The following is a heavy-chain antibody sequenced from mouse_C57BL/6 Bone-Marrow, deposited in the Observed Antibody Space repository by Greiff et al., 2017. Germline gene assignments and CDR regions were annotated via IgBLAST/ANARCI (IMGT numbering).Heavy chain of an antibody. CDR2: IWGDGST. J-gene: IGHJ4*01. CDR3: ASITLYYAMDY. CDR1: GFSLTSYG. D-gene: IGHD1-1*01. Sequence: QVQLQQSGPGLVAPSQSLSITCPVSGFSLTSYGVSWVRQPPGKGLEWLGVIWGDGSTNYHSALISRLSISKDNSKSQVFLKLNSLQTEDTATYYGASITLYYAMDYWGQGTSVTVSS. V-gene: IGHV2-3*01.